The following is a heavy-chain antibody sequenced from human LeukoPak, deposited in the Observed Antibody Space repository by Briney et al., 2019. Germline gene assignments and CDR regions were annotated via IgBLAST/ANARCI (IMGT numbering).Heavy chain of an antibody. Sequence: PSETLSLTCTVSGGSISSGGYYWSWIRQHPGKGLEWIGYIYYSGSTYYNPSLKSRVTISVDTSKNQFSLKLSSVTAADTAVYYCARGVITMIVVAFDYWGQGTLVTVSS. J-gene: IGHJ4*02. CDR1: GGSISSGGYY. CDR3: ARGVITMIVVAFDY. V-gene: IGHV4-31*03. CDR2: IYYSGST. D-gene: IGHD3-22*01.